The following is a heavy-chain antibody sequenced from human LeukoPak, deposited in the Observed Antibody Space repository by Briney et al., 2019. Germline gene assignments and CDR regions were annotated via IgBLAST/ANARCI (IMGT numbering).Heavy chain of an antibody. CDR3: ARGARQPILWFGELLSYYFDY. D-gene: IGHD3-10*01. J-gene: IGHJ4*02. Sequence: SETLSLTCAVYGGSFSGYYWSWIRQPPGKGLEWIGKINHSGSTNYNPSLKSRVTISVDTSKNQFSLKLSSVTAADTAVYYCARGARQPILWFGELLSYYFDYWGQGTLVTVSS. V-gene: IGHV4-34*01. CDR2: INHSGST. CDR1: GGSFSGYY.